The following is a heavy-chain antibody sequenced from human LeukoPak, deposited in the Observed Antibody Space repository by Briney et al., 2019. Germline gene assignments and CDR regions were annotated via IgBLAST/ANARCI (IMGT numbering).Heavy chain of an antibody. CDR1: GGTFSSYA. V-gene: IGHV1-69*05. CDR2: IIPIFGTA. Sequence: ASVKVSCKASGGTFSSYAISWVRQAPGQGLEWMGGIIPIFGTANYAQKFQGRVTMTTDTSTSTAYMELRSLRSDDTAVYYCARYLRQFDYWGQGTLVTVSS. J-gene: IGHJ4*02. CDR3: ARYLRQFDY. D-gene: IGHD3-9*01.